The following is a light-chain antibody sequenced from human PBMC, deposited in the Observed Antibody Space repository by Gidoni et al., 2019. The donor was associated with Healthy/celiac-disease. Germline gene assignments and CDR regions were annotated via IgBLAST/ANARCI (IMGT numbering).Light chain of an antibody. CDR1: PSVSSSY. Sequence: IVLTQSLGTLTLSPGERATLSCRASPSVSSSYLAWYQQKPGQAPRLLIYGASRRATGIPDRLSGSGSGTNFTLTISRLEPEDFAVYYCQQYGSSRITFGGXTKVEIK. CDR3: QQYGSSRIT. CDR2: GAS. J-gene: IGKJ4*01. V-gene: IGKV3-20*01.